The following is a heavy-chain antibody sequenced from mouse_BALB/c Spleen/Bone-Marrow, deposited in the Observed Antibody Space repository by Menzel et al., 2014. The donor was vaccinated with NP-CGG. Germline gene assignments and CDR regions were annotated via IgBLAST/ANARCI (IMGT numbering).Heavy chain of an antibody. CDR2: INTNGGST. D-gene: IGHD2-3*01. J-gene: IGHJ3*01. CDR3: PSLYDGYSVFVY. V-gene: IGHV5-6-2*01. Sequence: EVQLVESGGGLVKLGGSLKLSCAASGFTFSSYYMSWVRQTPEKRLELVAAINTNGGSTYYPDTVKGRFTISRDNAKNTLYLQMSSLKSEDTALYYCPSLYDGYSVFVYWGQGTLVTVSA. CDR1: GFTFSSYY.